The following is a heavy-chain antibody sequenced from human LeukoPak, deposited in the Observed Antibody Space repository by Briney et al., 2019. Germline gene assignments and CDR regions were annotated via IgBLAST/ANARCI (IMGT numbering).Heavy chain of an antibody. D-gene: IGHD6-19*01. CDR3: ARSRVGKWLVLVY. J-gene: IGHJ4*02. CDR2: INPNSGGT. CDR1: GYTFTGYY. V-gene: IGHV1-2*02. Sequence: ASVKVSCKASGYTFTGYYMHWVRQAPGQGLEWMGWINPNSGGTNYAQKFQGRVTMTRDTSISTAYMELSRLRSDDTAVYYCARSRVGKWLVLVYWGQGTLVTVSS.